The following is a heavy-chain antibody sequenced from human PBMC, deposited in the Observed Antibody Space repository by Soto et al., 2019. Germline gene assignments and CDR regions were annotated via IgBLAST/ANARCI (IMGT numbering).Heavy chain of an antibody. Sequence: PGGSLRLSCAASGVTFSDYYMSWIRQAPGKGLEWVSYISSSRSSTNYADSVKGRFTISRDNAKNSLYLQMNSLRAEDTAVYYCARDADILTGSDAFDIWGQGTMVTVS. CDR3: ARDADILTGSDAFDI. CDR2: ISSSRSST. J-gene: IGHJ3*02. D-gene: IGHD3-9*01. V-gene: IGHV3-11*05. CDR1: GVTFSDYY.